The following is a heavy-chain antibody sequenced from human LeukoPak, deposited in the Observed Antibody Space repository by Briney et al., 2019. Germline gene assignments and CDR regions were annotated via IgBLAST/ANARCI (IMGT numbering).Heavy chain of an antibody. CDR1: GFTFSTNA. D-gene: IGHD3-16*01. Sequence: GGSLRLSCLTSGFTFSTNAMSWVRQAPGKGLEWISGISGSGASTYYADSVTGRFTISRDNSRNTLYLQMNSLRGDDTAVYYCAKDLGKGESLHFFDYLGQGTLGPVSS. V-gene: IGHV3-23*01. J-gene: IGHJ4*02. CDR3: AKDLGKGESLHFFDY. CDR2: ISGSGAST.